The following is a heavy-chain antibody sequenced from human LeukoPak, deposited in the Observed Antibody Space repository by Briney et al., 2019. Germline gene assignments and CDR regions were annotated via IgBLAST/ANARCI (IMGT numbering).Heavy chain of an antibody. CDR3: ARGGDILTGYYRFDY. CDR2: IYYSGST. CDR1: GGSINSYY. V-gene: IGHV4-59*08. Sequence: PSETLSLTCTVSGGSINSYYWSWIRQPPGKGLEWIGYIYYSGSTNYNPSLKSRVTISVDTSKNQFSLKLSSVTAADTAVYHCARGGDILTGYYRFDYWGQGTLVTVSS. J-gene: IGHJ4*02. D-gene: IGHD3-9*01.